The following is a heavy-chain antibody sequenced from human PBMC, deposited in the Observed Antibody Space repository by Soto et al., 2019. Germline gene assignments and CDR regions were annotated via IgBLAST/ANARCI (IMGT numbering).Heavy chain of an antibody. CDR2: ISAYNGNT. V-gene: IGHV1-18*01. Sequence: GASVKVSCKASGYTFTSYGISWVRQAPGQGLEWMGWISAYNGNTNYAQKLQGRVTMTTDTSTSTAYMELRSLRSDDTAVYYCVIDISGAALNWFVPCCQAPLVTVSS. D-gene: IGHD3-3*02. CDR1: GYTFTSYG. CDR3: VIDISGAALNWFVP. J-gene: IGHJ5*02.